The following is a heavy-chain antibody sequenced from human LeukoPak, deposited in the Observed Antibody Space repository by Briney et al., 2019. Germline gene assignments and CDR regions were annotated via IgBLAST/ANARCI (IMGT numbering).Heavy chain of an antibody. CDR2: ISVSGGTT. CDR3: ATPSPVTRNY. CDR1: GFTFSSYA. Sequence: GGSLRLSCAASGFTFSSYAMSWVRQAPGKGLEWVSCISVSGGTTYYADSVKGRFTISRDNSKNTLYLQMNSLRAEDTAVYYCATPSPVTRNYWGKGTLVTVSS. D-gene: IGHD4-17*01. V-gene: IGHV3-23*01. J-gene: IGHJ4*02.